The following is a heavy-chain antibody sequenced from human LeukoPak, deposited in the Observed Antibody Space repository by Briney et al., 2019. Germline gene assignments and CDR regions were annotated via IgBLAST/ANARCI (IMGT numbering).Heavy chain of an antibody. CDR1: GFTFSSYA. J-gene: IGHJ6*02. Sequence: PGVSLRRSCAASGFTFSSYAMSWVRQAPGKGLEWVSAISGSGGTTHYADSVKGRFTISRDRSKNTLYLQMHSLRAEDTAVYYCASGAAHIYYYYGMDVWGQGTTVTVSS. CDR3: ASGAAHIYYYYGMDV. V-gene: IGHV3-23*01. D-gene: IGHD6-6*01. CDR2: ISGSGGTT.